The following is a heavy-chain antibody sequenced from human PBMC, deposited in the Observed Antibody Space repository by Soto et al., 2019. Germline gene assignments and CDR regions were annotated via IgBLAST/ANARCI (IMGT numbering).Heavy chain of an antibody. CDR2: IYYSGST. CDR1: GGSISSYY. CDR3: AREKKGVSGFDY. J-gene: IGHJ4*02. D-gene: IGHD3-16*01. V-gene: IGHV4-59*01. Sequence: SETLSLTCTVSGGSISSYYWSWIRQPPGKGLEWIGYIYYSGSTNYNPSLKSRVTISVDTSKNQFSLKLSSVTAADTAVYYCAREKKGVSGFDYWGQGTLVTVSS.